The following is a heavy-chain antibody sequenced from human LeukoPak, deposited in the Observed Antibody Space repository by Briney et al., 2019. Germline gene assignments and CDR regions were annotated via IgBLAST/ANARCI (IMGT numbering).Heavy chain of an antibody. CDR2: ISGSAYST. CDR3: ARNTSGFKLGDAFDI. J-gene: IGHJ3*02. D-gene: IGHD3-22*01. CDR1: GFTFSSYA. Sequence: GGSLRLSCAASGFTFSSYAMTWVRQAPGKGLEWISAISGSAYSTSYADSVKGRFTISRDNSENTLYLQMNSLRAEDTATYYCARNTSGFKLGDAFDIWGQGTMVTVSS. V-gene: IGHV3-23*01.